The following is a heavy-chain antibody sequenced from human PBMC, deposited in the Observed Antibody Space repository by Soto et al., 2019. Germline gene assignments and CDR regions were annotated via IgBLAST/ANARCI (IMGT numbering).Heavy chain of an antibody. Sequence: PHRLRYAAAGCNLRNHWVRWVRQDPGGGLVWVSRIDGSGSNTFYADSVKGRFTISRDNAKNTLYLQMNNLSPEDTAVYYCARNLNGYGNWDYWGQGNLVTVSS. D-gene: IGHD1-1*01. CDR1: GCNLRNHW. CDR3: ARNLNGYGNWDY. J-gene: IGHJ4*02. V-gene: IGHV3-74*01. CDR2: IDGSGSNT.